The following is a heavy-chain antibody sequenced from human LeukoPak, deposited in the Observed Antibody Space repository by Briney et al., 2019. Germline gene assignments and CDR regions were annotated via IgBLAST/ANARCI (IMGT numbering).Heavy chain of an antibody. J-gene: IGHJ4*02. Sequence: ESGPTLVKPTQTLTLTCIFFGFSLSTSGLGVGWIRQLPAKTLEWLAPNNWDDDKRYSPSLKTRLTITKDTSKNQVVLTMTNMDPVDTASYYGAHSPDSVAGVYYFDYWGQGTLVTVSS. V-gene: IGHV2-5*02. CDR1: GFSLSTSGLG. CDR2: NNWDDDK. D-gene: IGHD6-19*01. CDR3: AHSPDSVAGVYYFDY.